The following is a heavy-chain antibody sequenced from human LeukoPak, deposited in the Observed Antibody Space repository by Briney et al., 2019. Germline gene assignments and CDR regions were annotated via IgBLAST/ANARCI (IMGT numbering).Heavy chain of an antibody. V-gene: IGHV3-9*01. CDR1: GFTFDDYA. J-gene: IGHJ4*02. Sequence: GGSLRLSCAASGFTFDDYAMHWVRQAPGKGLEWVSGISWNSGSIGYADSVKGRFTISRDNAKNSLYLQMNSLRAEDTAVYYCARDPIAARSPYYFDYWGQGTLVTVSS. CDR2: ISWNSGSI. CDR3: ARDPIAARSPYYFDY. D-gene: IGHD6-6*01.